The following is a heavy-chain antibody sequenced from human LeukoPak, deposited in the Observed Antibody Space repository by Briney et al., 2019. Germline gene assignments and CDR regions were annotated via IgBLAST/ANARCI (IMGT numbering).Heavy chain of an antibody. V-gene: IGHV4-34*01. CDR1: GASFSTYY. CDR3: VGWLGENWFDP. Sequence: SETLSLTCAVYGASFSTYYWSWLRQPPGKGLEWIGEINHSGRTHYNPSLKSRVTISVDTSKNGFSLSLRLSSVTAADTAVYYCVGWLGENWFDPWGQGTLVTVSS. J-gene: IGHJ5*02. D-gene: IGHD3-10*01. CDR2: INHSGRT.